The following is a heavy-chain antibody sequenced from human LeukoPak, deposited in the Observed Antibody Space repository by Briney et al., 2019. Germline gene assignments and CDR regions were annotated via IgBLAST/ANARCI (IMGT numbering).Heavy chain of an antibody. CDR2: ISYSGST. V-gene: IGHV4-34*01. Sequence: PSETLSLTCTVSGGSISSYYWSWIRQPLGKGLEWIGEISYSGSTNYNPSLQSRVIISVDTSKNQFSLKVTSLTAADTAVYYCARGRQGHYWGQGNLVTVSS. J-gene: IGHJ4*02. CDR3: ARGRQGHY. CDR1: GGSISSYY.